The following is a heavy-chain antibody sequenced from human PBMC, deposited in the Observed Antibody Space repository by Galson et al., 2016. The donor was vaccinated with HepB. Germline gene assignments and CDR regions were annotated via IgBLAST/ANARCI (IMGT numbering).Heavy chain of an antibody. V-gene: IGHV3-30*03. CDR2: ISYDGSNK. CDR1: GFTFNDYS. CDR3: ARDLRGQGGV. Sequence: LRLSCAASGFTFNDYSMHWVRQAPGKGLEWVAVISYDGSNKYYADSVKGRFTISRDNSKNTLYLQMNSLRAEDTSMYYCARDLRGQGGVWGKGTTVTVSS. J-gene: IGHJ6*04. D-gene: IGHD3-10*01.